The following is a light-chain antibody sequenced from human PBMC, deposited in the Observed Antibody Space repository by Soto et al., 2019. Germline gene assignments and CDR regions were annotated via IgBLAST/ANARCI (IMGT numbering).Light chain of an antibody. J-gene: IGKJ2*01. Sequence: DIVLTQSPATLSLRPGERATLACRASQSVSTYLAWYQQRPGQAPRLLIYDASNRATGIPARFSGSGSGTDFTLTISSLEPEDFAIYYCQQRSGWYTFGQGTKVDI. CDR2: DAS. CDR3: QQRSGWYT. CDR1: QSVSTY. V-gene: IGKV3-11*01.